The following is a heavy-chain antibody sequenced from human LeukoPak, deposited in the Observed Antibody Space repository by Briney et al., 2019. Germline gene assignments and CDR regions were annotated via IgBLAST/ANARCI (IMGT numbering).Heavy chain of an antibody. V-gene: IGHV4-30-4*07. Sequence: SGPALVKPTQTLTLTCTFSGFSLSTSGMCVSWIRQPPGKGLEWIGYIYYSGSTYYNPSLKSRVTISVDTSKNQFSLKLSSVTAADTAVYYCGQRSAPYGSGSRKYYFDYWGQGTLVTVSS. CDR3: GQRSAPYGSGSRKYYFDY. D-gene: IGHD3-10*01. CDR2: IYYSGST. J-gene: IGHJ4*02. CDR1: GFSLSTSGMC.